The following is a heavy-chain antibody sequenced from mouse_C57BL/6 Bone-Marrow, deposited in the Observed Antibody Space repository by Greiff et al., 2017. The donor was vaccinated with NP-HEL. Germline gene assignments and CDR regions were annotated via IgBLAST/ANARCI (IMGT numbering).Heavy chain of an antibody. J-gene: IGHJ2*01. V-gene: IGHV1-47*01. D-gene: IGHD1-1*01. CDR3: ARGGVYYYGYYFDY. CDR1: GYTFTTYP. Sequence: VKLMESGAELVKPGASVKMSCKASGYTFTTYPIEWMKQNHGKSLEWIGNFHPYNDDTKYNEKFKGKATLTVEKSSSTVYLELSRLTSDDSAVYYCARGGVYYYGYYFDYWGQGTTLTVSS. CDR2: FHPYNDDT.